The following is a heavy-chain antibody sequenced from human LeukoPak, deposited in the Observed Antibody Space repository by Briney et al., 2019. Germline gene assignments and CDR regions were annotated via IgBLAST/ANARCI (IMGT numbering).Heavy chain of an antibody. V-gene: IGHV1-69*01. D-gene: IGHD3-10*01. CDR1: GGTFSSYA. CDR3: AREREYGSGSYYGRWFDP. J-gene: IGHJ5*02. Sequence: SVKVSCKASGGTFSSYAISWVRQAPGQGLEWMGGIIPIFGTANYAQKFQGRVTITADESTSTAYMELSSLRSEDTAVYYCAREREYGSGSYYGRWFDPWGQGTLVTVSS. CDR2: IIPIFGTA.